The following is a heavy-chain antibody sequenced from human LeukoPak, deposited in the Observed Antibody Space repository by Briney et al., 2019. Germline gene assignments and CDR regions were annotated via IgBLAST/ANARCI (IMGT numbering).Heavy chain of an antibody. V-gene: IGHV4-39*01. CDR1: GGSISTSTYY. J-gene: IGHJ4*02. CDR2: IYDNGST. D-gene: IGHD3-10*01. CDR3: VRGFTMVRGVIVYFDY. Sequence: PSETLSLTCTVSGGSISTSTYYWGWIRQPPGKGLEWIGSIYDNGSTYYNPSLKSRVTMSVDTSKNRFSLKLSSVTAADTAVYYCVRGFTMVRGVIVYFDYWGQGTLVTVSS.